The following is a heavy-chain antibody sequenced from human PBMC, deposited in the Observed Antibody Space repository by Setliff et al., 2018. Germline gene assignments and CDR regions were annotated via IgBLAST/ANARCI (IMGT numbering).Heavy chain of an antibody. CDR3: AKDLASWSPDR. J-gene: IGHJ4*02. D-gene: IGHD3-3*01. CDR2: ISSDGSHK. CDR1: GFTFSSYT. V-gene: IGHV3-30*04. Sequence: PGGSLRLSCAASGFTFSSYTMHWVRQAPGKGLEWVALISSDGSHKYYTDSVKGRFTISRDSSRNTVDLQMSSLRPEDTAVYYCAKDLASWSPDRWGLGTLVTVSS.